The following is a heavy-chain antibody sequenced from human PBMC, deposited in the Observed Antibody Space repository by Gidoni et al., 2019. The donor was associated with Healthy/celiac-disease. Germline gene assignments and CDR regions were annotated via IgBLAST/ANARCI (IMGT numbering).Heavy chain of an antibody. CDR2: ISSSSSYI. J-gene: IGHJ6*02. CDR1: GFTFSSYS. Sequence: EVQLVESGGGLVKPGGSLRLSCAASGFTFSSYSMNWVRQAPGKGLEWVSSISSSSSYIYYADSVKGRFTISRDNAKNSLYLQMNSLRAEDTAVYYCAREKNPGATVSYYYYGMDVWGQGTTVTVSS. V-gene: IGHV3-21*01. D-gene: IGHD1-26*01. CDR3: AREKNPGATVSYYYYGMDV.